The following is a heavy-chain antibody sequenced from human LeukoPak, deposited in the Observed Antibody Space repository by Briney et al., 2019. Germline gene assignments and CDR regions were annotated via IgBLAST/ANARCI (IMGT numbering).Heavy chain of an antibody. CDR2: IIPIFNTA. J-gene: IGHJ5*02. V-gene: IGHV1-69*13. D-gene: IGHD3-22*01. CDR3: AGGATDDRDWFDP. CDR1: GGTFSSNP. Sequence: SVKVSCKASGGTFSSNPINWVRQAPGQGLQWMGAIIPIFNTADYAQKFQGRLTITADESTSTANMELSSLRSDDAAVYYCAGGATDDRDWFDPWGQGTLVTVSS.